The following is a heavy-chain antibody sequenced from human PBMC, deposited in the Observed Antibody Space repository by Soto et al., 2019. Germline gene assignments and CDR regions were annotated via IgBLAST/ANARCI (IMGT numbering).Heavy chain of an antibody. D-gene: IGHD1-26*01. CDR2: INHSGNT. Sequence: QVQLQQWGAGLLKPSETLSLTCAVYGKSLSGYYWSWIRQPPGKALEWIGEINHSGNTNYNPSLNSRVTISVDTSKNQLFLNLCSVTAADTAMYYCARHHVRGRTIAGAAEFWGQGTLVTVSS. V-gene: IGHV4-34*01. J-gene: IGHJ4*02. CDR1: GKSLSGYY. CDR3: ARHHVRGRTIAGAAEF.